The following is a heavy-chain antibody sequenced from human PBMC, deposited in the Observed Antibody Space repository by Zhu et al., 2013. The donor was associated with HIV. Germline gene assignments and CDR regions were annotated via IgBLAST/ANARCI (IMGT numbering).Heavy chain of an antibody. CDR2: INPNSGGT. CDR3: AREGANYCTNGVCSPSFDY. D-gene: IGHD2-8*01. Sequence: QVQLVQSGAEVKKPGASVKVSCKASGYTFTGYYMHWVRQAPGQGLEWMGWINPNSGGTNYAQKFQGRVTMTRDTSISTAYMELSRLRSDDTAVYYCAREGANYCTNGVCSPSFDYWGQGTLVTVSS. V-gene: IGHV1-2*02. J-gene: IGHJ4*02. CDR1: GYTFTGYY.